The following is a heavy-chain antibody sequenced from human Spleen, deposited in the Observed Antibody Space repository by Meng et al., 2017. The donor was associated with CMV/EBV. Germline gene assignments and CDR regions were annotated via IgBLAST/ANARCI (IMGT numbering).Heavy chain of an antibody. Sequence: GSLRLSCIVSGYSINSGFYWSWVRQLPGKGLEWIATINRSGTTYHNPSLKTRVTISVDTSKNRFYVNVYSVTAADTAVYHCARYTGSGFYFDYWGQGMLVTVSS. CDR2: INRSGTT. D-gene: IGHD5-12*01. J-gene: IGHJ4*02. CDR3: ARYTGSGFYFDY. CDR1: GYSINSGFY. V-gene: IGHV4-38-2*02.